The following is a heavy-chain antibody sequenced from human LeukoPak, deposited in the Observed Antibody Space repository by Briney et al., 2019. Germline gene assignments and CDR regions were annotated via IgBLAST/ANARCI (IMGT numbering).Heavy chain of an antibody. J-gene: IGHJ5*02. Sequence: SETLSLTCTVSGGSISSYYWSWIRQPAGKGLEWIGRIYTSGSTNYNPSLKSRVTMSVDTSKNQFSLKLSSVTAADTAVCYCARILYYGSGSSKSFDPWGQGTLVTVSS. CDR2: IYTSGST. CDR1: GGSISSYY. V-gene: IGHV4-4*07. D-gene: IGHD3-10*01. CDR3: ARILYYGSGSSKSFDP.